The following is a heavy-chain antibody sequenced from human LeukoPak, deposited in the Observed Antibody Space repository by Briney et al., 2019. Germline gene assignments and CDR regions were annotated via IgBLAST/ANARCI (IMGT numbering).Heavy chain of an antibody. J-gene: IGHJ4*02. CDR2: IRFDGSTK. Sequence: GGSLRLSCVASGITFRSSSMHWVRQAPRKGLEWLAFIRFDGSTKYYADSMKGRFTGSRDNSKSTLYLQMNSLRAEDTAVYYCAQPDFWGQGTLVTVSS. V-gene: IGHV3-30*02. CDR3: AQPDF. CDR1: GITFRSSS.